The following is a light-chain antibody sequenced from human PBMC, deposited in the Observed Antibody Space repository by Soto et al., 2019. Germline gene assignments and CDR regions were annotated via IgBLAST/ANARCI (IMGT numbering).Light chain of an antibody. CDR1: QSLLHSNGYNY. CDR3: MQALQTPPNT. V-gene: IGKV2-28*01. CDR2: LGS. J-gene: IGKJ4*01. Sequence: DIVMTQSPLSLPVTPGEPASISCRSSQSLLHSNGYNYLDWYLQKPGQSPQLLIYLGSNRASGVPDRFSDSGSGTDFTLKISRVEAEDVGVYYCMQALQTPPNTFGGGTKVEIK.